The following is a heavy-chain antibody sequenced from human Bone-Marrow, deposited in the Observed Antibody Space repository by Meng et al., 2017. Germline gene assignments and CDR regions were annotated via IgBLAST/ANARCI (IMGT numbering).Heavy chain of an antibody. Sequence: SETLSLTCAVYGGSFSGYYWSWIRQPPGKGREWIGEINHSGSTNYNPSLKSRVTISVDTSKNQFSLKLSSVTAADTAVYYCARGGKYSSGWYPQYYYYGMDVWGQGTMVTVSS. CDR1: GGSFSGYY. V-gene: IGHV4-34*01. D-gene: IGHD6-19*01. CDR3: ARGGKYSSGWYPQYYYYGMDV. J-gene: IGHJ6*02. CDR2: INHSGST.